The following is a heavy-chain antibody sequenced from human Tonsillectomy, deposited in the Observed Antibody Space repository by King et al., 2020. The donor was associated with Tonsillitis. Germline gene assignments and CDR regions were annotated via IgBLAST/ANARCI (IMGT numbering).Heavy chain of an antibody. CDR3: ARVPPPGYSSRWYVY. CDR2: VSAHNGNT. D-gene: IGHD6-13*01. J-gene: IGHJ4*02. Sequence: QLQLVQSGAEVKKPGASVKVSCKASGYTISSSGFSWVRQAPGQGLEWMGWVSAHNGNTNYAQKFQGRVTMTTDTSTNTAYMELRSLRIDDTAVYYCARVPPPGYSSRWYVYWGQGTLVIVSS. CDR1: GYTISSSG. V-gene: IGHV1-18*01.